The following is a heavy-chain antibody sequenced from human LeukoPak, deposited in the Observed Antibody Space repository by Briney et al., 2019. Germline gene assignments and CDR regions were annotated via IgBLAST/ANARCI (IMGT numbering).Heavy chain of an antibody. CDR3: AKRGVVIRVILVGFHKEAYYFDS. CDR2: ISDSGGRT. V-gene: IGHV3-23*01. CDR1: GITLSNYG. D-gene: IGHD3-22*01. J-gene: IGHJ4*02. Sequence: PGGSLRLSCAVSGITLSNYGMSWVRQAPGKWLELVAGISDSGGRTKYADSVKGRFTISRDNSKNTLYLQMNSLRAEDTAVYFCAKRGVVIRVILVGFHKEAYYFDSWGQGTLVTVSS.